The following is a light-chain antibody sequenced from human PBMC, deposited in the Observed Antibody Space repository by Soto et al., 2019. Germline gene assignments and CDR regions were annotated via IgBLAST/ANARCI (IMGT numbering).Light chain of an antibody. J-gene: IGKJ1*01. Sequence: DIQMTQYPYSVSASVGDTVTITCRASQDINSRLAWFQQKPGRAPKYLIQAASILQSGFPSRFAGSGSGTDFTLTINTLQPEDFATYYCLQVKSFPRTFGQGTKVDIK. CDR3: LQVKSFPRT. CDR2: AAS. CDR1: QDINSR. V-gene: IGKV1-12*01.